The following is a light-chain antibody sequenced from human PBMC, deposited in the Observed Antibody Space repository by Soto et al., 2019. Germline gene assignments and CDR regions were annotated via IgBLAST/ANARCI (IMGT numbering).Light chain of an antibody. CDR1: QSVSSNY. V-gene: IGKV3-20*01. Sequence: EIVLTQSPGTLSLAQGERATLSCRASQSVSSNYLAWYQQKPGQAPRLLIYTASGRATGIPDRFSGSWSGTDFTLTISRVEPEDFAVYYCQQYGTSPWTFGQGTKVEIK. CDR3: QQYGTSPWT. CDR2: TAS. J-gene: IGKJ1*01.